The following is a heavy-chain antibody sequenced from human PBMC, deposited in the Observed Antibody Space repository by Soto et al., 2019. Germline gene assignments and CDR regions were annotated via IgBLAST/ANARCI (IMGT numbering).Heavy chain of an antibody. CDR2: FDPEDGET. D-gene: IGHD3-10*01. Sequence: QVQLGQSGAEVKKPGASVKVSCKVSGYTLTEVSMHWGRQAPGKGLEWMGGFDPEDGETIYAQKFQGRVTMTEDTSTDTAYMEMSSLRSEDTAVYYCATATYYYGSGEWFLDYWGQGTLVTVSS. CDR3: ATATYYYGSGEWFLDY. V-gene: IGHV1-24*01. J-gene: IGHJ4*02. CDR1: GYTLTEVS.